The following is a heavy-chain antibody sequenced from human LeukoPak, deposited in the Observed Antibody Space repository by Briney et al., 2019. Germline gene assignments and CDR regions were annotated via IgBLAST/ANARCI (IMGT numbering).Heavy chain of an antibody. V-gene: IGHV3-23*01. CDR3: AKALPPLGYCSSTSCHKPY. J-gene: IGHJ4*02. Sequence: PGGSLRLSCAASGFTFSSYAMSWVRQAPGKGLEWVSAISGSGGSTYYADSVKGRFNISRDNSKNTLYLQINSLRAEDTAVYYCAKALPPLGYCSSTSCHKPYWGQGTLVTVSS. CDR2: ISGSGGST. CDR1: GFTFSSYA. D-gene: IGHD2-2*02.